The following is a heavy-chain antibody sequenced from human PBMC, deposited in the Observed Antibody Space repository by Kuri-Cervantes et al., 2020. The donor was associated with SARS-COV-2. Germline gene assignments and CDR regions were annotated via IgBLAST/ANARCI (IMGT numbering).Heavy chain of an antibody. CDR2: IKQDGSEK. J-gene: IGHJ4*02. CDR1: GFTFSSYW. D-gene: IGHD1-7*01. CDR3: AKDSGITGTTSYFDY. V-gene: IGHV3-7*03. Sequence: GESLKISCAASGFTFSSYWMSWVRQAPGKGLEWVANIKQDGSEKYYVDSVKGRFTISRDNAKNSLYLQMNSLRAEDTAVYYCAKDSGITGTTSYFDYWGQGTLVTVSS.